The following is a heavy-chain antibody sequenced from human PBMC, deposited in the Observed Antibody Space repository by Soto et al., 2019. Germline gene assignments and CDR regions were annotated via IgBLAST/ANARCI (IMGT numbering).Heavy chain of an antibody. CDR2: IKQDGSEK. D-gene: IGHD3-3*01. J-gene: IGHJ6*02. Sequence: GGSLRLSCAASGFTFSSYWMSWVRQAPGKGLEWVANIKQDGSEKYYVDSVKGRFTISRDNAKNSLYLQMNSLRAEDTAVYYCARLMAVFGVVLSGMDVWGQGTTVTVSS. CDR1: GFTFSSYW. CDR3: ARLMAVFGVVLSGMDV. V-gene: IGHV3-7*03.